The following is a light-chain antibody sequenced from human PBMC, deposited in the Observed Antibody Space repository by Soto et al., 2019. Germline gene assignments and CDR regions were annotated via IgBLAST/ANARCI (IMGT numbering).Light chain of an antibody. Sequence: DIQMTQSPSTLSASVGDRVTSTCRASQSISSWLAWYQQKPGKAPKLLIYKASSLESGVPSRFSGSGSGTEFTPTISSLQPDDFATYYCQQYNSYPLTFGGGTKVDIK. V-gene: IGKV1-5*03. CDR3: QQYNSYPLT. CDR2: KAS. CDR1: QSISSW. J-gene: IGKJ4*01.